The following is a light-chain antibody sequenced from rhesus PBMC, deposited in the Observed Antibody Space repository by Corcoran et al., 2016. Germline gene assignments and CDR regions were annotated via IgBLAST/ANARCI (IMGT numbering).Light chain of an antibody. J-gene: IGLJ1*01. CDR1: SSDVGGYNF. V-gene: IGLV2-32*01. CDR2: DVT. CDR3: CSYAGSFFCYI. Sequence: QAALTHTRSVSGSPGQSVTISCTGTSSDVGGYNFVSWYQQHPGTAPTLLMYDVTKRPSWVSDRFSGSKSGNTASLPISGLQSADEADFFCCSYAGSFFCYIFGAGTRLTVL.